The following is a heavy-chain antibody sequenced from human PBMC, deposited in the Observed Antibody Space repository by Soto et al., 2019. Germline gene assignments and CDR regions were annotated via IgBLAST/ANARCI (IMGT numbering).Heavy chain of an antibody. J-gene: IGHJ5*02. Sequence: QLQLQESGPGLVKPSETLSLTCTVSGGSISSFNYFWGWIRQPPGKGLEWIGSLYYSGNTYYNPSLQSRVTISVDTSKKQCTLTLRSVAAADTAVYYCARCGGSTFNWFDPWGQGTLVTVSP. CDR2: LYYSGNT. CDR3: ARCGGSTFNWFDP. D-gene: IGHD2-21*01. CDR1: GGSISSFNYF. V-gene: IGHV4-39*01.